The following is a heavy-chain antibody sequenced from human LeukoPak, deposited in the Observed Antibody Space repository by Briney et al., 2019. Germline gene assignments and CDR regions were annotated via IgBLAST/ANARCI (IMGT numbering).Heavy chain of an antibody. CDR2: IIPIFGIA. CDR3: ARAFAKTGKYYFDY. V-gene: IGHV1-69*04. J-gene: IGHJ4*02. D-gene: IGHD1-14*01. CDR1: GGTFSSYA. Sequence: SVKVSCKASGGTFSSYAISWVRQAPGQGLGWMGRIIPIFGIANYAQKFQGRVTITADKSTSTAYMELSSLRSEDTAVYYCARAFAKTGKYYFDYWGQGTLVTVSS.